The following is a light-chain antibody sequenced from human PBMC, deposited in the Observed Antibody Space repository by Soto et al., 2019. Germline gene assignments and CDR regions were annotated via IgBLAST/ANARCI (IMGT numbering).Light chain of an antibody. CDR3: QQSGSSPPFT. J-gene: IGKJ3*01. V-gene: IGKV3-20*01. CDR2: GES. Sequence: EIVMTQSPTTLSVSPGERGTLSCRASQDISSNLAWYQQKPGQTPRLLIYGESNRATGIPDRFSGSGSGTDFTLTISRLEPEDFAVYYCQQSGSSPPFTFGRGTKVDIK. CDR1: QDISSN.